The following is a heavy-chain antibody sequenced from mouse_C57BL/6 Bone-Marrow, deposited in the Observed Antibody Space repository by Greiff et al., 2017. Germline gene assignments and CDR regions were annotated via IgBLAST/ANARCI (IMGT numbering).Heavy chain of an antibody. V-gene: IGHV1-85*01. CDR2: IYPRDGST. Sequence: VKVVESGPELVKPGASVKLSCKASGYTFTSYDINWVKQRPGQGLEWIGWIYPRDGSTKYNEKFKGKATWTVDTSSSTAYMELHSLTSEDSAVYFCAWYFDVWGTGTTVTVSS. J-gene: IGHJ1*03. CDR1: GYTFTSYD. CDR3: AWYFDV.